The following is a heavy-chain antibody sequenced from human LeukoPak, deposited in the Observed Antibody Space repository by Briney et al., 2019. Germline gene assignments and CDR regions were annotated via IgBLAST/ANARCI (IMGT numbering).Heavy chain of an antibody. D-gene: IGHD5-12*01. CDR1: GFTFSSYG. V-gene: IGHV3-33*06. CDR2: IWYDGSNK. Sequence: GGSLRLSCAASGFTFSSYGMHWVRQAPGKGLEWVAVIWYDGSNKYYADSVKGRFTISRDNSKNTLYLQMNSLRAEDTAVYYCGKIGGGYDSYFDYWGQGTLVTVSS. CDR3: GKIGGGYDSYFDY. J-gene: IGHJ4*02.